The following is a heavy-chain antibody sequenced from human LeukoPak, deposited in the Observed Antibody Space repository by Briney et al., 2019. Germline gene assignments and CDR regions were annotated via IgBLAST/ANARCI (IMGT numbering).Heavy chain of an antibody. Sequence: ASVKVSCKASGYTFTSYGISWVRQAPGQGLEWMGWISAYNGNTNYAQKLQGRVTMTTDTSTSTAYMELRSLRSDDTAVYYCARGYYDILTGYYAPSFDIWGQGTMVTVSS. CDR1: GYTFTSYG. CDR3: ARGYYDILTGYYAPSFDI. J-gene: IGHJ3*02. CDR2: ISAYNGNT. V-gene: IGHV1-18*01. D-gene: IGHD3-9*01.